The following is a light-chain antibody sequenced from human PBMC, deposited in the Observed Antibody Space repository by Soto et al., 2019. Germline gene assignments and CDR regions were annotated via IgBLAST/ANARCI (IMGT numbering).Light chain of an antibody. CDR1: QSVTRGY. V-gene: IGKV3-20*01. Sequence: EIVLTQSPGTLSLSPGEGATLSCRASQSVTRGYLAWFQQKPGQAPRLLIYGASIRATAIPDRFSGSGSGTDFTLTISRLEPEDFAVYYCQQYSNSRTFGQGTKVEIK. CDR3: QQYSNSRT. J-gene: IGKJ1*01. CDR2: GAS.